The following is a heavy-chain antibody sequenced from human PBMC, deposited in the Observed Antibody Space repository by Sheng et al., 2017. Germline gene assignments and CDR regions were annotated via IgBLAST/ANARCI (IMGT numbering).Heavy chain of an antibody. CDR3: ARGKLLLGYFDY. J-gene: IGHJ4*02. V-gene: IGHV3-21*01. CDR1: GFTFSSYS. CDR2: ISSSSSYI. Sequence: EVQLVESGGGLVKPGGSLRLSCAASGFTFSSYSMNWVRQAPGKGLEWVSSISSSSSYIYYADSVKGRFTISRDNAKNSLYLQMNSLRAEDTAVYYCARGKLLLGYFDYWGQGTLVTVSS. D-gene: IGHD2-2*01.